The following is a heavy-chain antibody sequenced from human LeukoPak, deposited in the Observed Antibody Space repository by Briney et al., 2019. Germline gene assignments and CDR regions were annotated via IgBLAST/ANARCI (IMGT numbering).Heavy chain of an antibody. CDR3: ARVKDFWGDHHNSVGFDF. J-gene: IGHJ4*02. Sequence: SETLSLTCTVSGASITSYYWSWIRQSPGKGLEWLGYMHHNGAANYNPSLQSRVTTSVAVSKGQFSLRLTSMTATDTALYYCARVKDFWGDHHNSVGFDFWGPGILVTVSS. D-gene: IGHD7-27*01. CDR1: GASITSYY. V-gene: IGHV4-59*08. CDR2: MHHNGAA.